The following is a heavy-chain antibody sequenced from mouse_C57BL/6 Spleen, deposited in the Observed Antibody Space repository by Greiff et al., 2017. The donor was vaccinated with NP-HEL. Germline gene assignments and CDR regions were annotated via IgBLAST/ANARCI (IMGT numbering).Heavy chain of an antibody. V-gene: IGHV5-12*01. J-gene: IGHJ3*01. D-gene: IGHD2-2*01. CDR3: ARREGVTRTWFAY. Sequence: EVQVVESGGGLVQPGGSLKLSCAASGFTFSDYYMYWVRQTPEKRLEWVAYISNGGGSTYYPDTVKGRFTISRDNAKNTLYLQMSRLKSEDTAMYYCARREGVTRTWFAYWGQGTLVTVSA. CDR2: ISNGGGST. CDR1: GFTFSDYY.